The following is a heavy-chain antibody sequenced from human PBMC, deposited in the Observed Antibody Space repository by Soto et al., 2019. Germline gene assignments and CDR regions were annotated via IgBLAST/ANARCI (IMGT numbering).Heavy chain of an antibody. CDR2: ISYDGSIK. CDR1: GFTFRCYG. Sequence: GGSLRLSCAASGFTFRCYGMHWVRQSPGRGLEWVALISYDGSIKYYADSVRGRFTISRDNSKNTLYLQMNSLRAEDTAVYYCANSEYSRYKNIDVWGQGTTVTVSS. V-gene: IGHV3-30*18. J-gene: IGHJ6*02. CDR3: ANSEYSRYKNIDV. D-gene: IGHD5-18*01.